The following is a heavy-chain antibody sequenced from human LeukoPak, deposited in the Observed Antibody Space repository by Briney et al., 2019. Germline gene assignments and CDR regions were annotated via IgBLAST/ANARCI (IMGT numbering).Heavy chain of an antibody. CDR3: ARDGGSHGAYPPR. Sequence: GGSLRLSCAASGFTFSSCGMHWVRQAPGKGLEWVAVIWYDGTNKYYADSVKGRFTISRDNSKNTLYLQMNSLRDDDTAVYYCARDGGSHGAYPPRWGQGTVVTVS. CDR1: GFTFSSCG. J-gene: IGHJ4*02. CDR2: IWYDGTNK. V-gene: IGHV3-33*01. D-gene: IGHD4-17*01.